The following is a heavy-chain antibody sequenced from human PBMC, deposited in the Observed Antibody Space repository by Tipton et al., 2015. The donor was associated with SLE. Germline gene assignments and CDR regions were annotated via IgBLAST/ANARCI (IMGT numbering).Heavy chain of an antibody. D-gene: IGHD3-22*01. CDR2: IYYSGST. CDR3: ARYYYDSRTFDY. CDR1: GGSISSGDYY. V-gene: IGHV4-30-4*01. J-gene: IGHJ4*02. Sequence: TLSLTCTVSGGSISSGDYYWSWIRQPPGKGLVWIGNIYYSGSTYYNPTLKSRVTISVDTSKNQFSLKLSSVTAADTAVYYCARYYYDSRTFDYWGQGTLVTVSS.